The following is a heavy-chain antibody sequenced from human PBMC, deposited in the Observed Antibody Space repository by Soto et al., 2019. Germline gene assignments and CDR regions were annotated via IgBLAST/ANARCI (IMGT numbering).Heavy chain of an antibody. CDR2: IYHSGST. CDR1: GGSISSGGYS. D-gene: IGHD2-21*01. V-gene: IGHV4-30-2*01. CDR3: ARGPPLLW. Sequence: SETLSLTCAVSGGSISSGGYSWSWIRQPPGKGLECVGYIYHSGSTYYNPSLKSRVTISVDRSKNQFSLKLSSVTAADTAVYYCARGPPLLWWSQGTLVT. J-gene: IGHJ4*02.